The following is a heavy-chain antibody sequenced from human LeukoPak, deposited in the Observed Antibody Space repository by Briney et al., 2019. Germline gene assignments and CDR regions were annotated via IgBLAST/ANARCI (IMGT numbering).Heavy chain of an antibody. V-gene: IGHV3-48*03. J-gene: IGHJ3*02. CDR1: GFTFSSYE. CDR3: ARDRMDRITIFGVARNGAFDI. D-gene: IGHD3-3*01. CDR2: ISSSGSTI. Sequence: GGSLRLSFAASGFTFSSYEMNWVRQAPGKGLEWVSYISSSGSTIYYADSVKGRFTISRDNAKNSLYLQMNSLRAEDTAVYYCARDRMDRITIFGVARNGAFDIWGQGTMVTVSS.